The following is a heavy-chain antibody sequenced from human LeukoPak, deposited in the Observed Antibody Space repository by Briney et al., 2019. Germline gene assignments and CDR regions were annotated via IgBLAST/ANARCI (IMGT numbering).Heavy chain of an antibody. CDR3: ARHMEVITWVGY. D-gene: IGHD7-27*01. Sequence: SETLSLTCTVSSGSISSSSYYWGWIRQPPGKGLEWIGSIYYSGSTYYNPSLKSRVTISVDTSKNQFSLKLSSVTAADTAVYYCARHMEVITWVGYWGEGTLVTVSS. V-gene: IGHV4-39*01. CDR2: IYYSGST. J-gene: IGHJ4*02. CDR1: SGSISSSSYY.